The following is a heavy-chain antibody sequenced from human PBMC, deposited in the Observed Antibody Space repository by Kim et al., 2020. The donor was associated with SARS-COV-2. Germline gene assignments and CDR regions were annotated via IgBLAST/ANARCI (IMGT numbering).Heavy chain of an antibody. V-gene: IGHV3-11*01. Sequence: GGSLRLSCAAFGFTFSDYYMSWIRQAPGKGLEWVSYISKSGAIYYADSVKGRFTISRDNAKNSLYLQMNSLRTEDTAVYYCAKDIVAPGLFFDYWGQATL. CDR2: ISKSGAI. CDR3: AKDIVAPGLFFDY. J-gene: IGHJ4*02. D-gene: IGHD6-13*01. CDR1: GFTFSDYY.